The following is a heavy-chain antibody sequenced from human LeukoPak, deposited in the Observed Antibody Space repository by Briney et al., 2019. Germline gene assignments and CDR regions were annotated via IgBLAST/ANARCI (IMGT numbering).Heavy chain of an antibody. V-gene: IGHV4-59*01. CDR2: IYYRGNT. D-gene: IGHD6-13*01. J-gene: IGHJ6*02. Sequence: PSETLSLTCTVSGGSIGSYYWSWIRQPPGKGLEWIGYIYYRGNTNYSPSLKSRVTISLDTSKNQFSLKLSSVTAADTAVYYCARGGQQLVPYFYYGMDVWGQGTTVTVS. CDR3: ARGGQQLVPYFYYGMDV. CDR1: GGSIGSYY.